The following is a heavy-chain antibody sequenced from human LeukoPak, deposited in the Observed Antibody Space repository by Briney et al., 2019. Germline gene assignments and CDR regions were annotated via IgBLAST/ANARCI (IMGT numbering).Heavy chain of an antibody. Sequence: PGVSLRLSCAASGFTFSSYAMSWVRQAPGKGLEWVSSISGGGAVTYYADSAKGRFTISRDNSKNTVYLQMNSLRAEDTAVYYCAKEPRVATIEIFDYWGQGTLVTVSS. CDR2: ISGGGAVT. CDR1: GFTFSSYA. V-gene: IGHV3-23*01. CDR3: AKEPRVATIEIFDY. D-gene: IGHD5-12*01. J-gene: IGHJ4*02.